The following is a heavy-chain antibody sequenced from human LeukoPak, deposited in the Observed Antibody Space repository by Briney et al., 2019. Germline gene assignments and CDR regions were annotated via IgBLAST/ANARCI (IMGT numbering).Heavy chain of an antibody. CDR3: ARLRGPCSSTSCFLDY. CDR1: GYSFTSYW. J-gene: IGHJ4*02. V-gene: IGHV5-51*03. CDR2: IYPGDSDT. Sequence: GESLKISCKGSGYSFTSYWISWVRQMPGKGLEWMGIIYPGDSDTRYSPSFQGQVTISADKSISTAYLQWSSLKASDTAMYYCARLRGPCSSTSCFLDYWGQGTLVTVSS. D-gene: IGHD2-2*01.